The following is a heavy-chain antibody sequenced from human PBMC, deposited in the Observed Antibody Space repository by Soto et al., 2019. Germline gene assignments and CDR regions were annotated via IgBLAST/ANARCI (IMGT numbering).Heavy chain of an antibody. V-gene: IGHV4-31*03. J-gene: IGHJ3*02. CDR3: ARDWRGYCSSTRCYAFAI. CDR1: GGSISSGGYY. CDR2: IYYSGST. D-gene: IGHD2-2*01. Sequence: SETLSLTCTVSGGSISSGGYYWSWIRQHPGKGLEWIGYIYYSGSTYYNPSLKSRVTISVDTSKNQFSLKLSSVTAADTAVYYCARDWRGYCSSTRCYAFAIWGQGTMVTVSS.